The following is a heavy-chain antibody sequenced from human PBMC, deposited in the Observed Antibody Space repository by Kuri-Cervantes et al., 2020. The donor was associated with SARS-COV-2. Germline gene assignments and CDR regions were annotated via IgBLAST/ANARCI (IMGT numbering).Heavy chain of an antibody. CDR1: GYSFTSYW. CDR2: IDPSDSYT. Sequence: KVSCKGSGYSFTSYWISWVRQMPGKGLEWMGRIDPSDSYTNYSPSFQGHVTISADKSISTAYLQWSSLKASDTAMYYCARHLSGDALFDPWGQGTLVTVSS. V-gene: IGHV5-10-1*01. D-gene: IGHD2-21*01. CDR3: ARHLSGDALFDP. J-gene: IGHJ5*02.